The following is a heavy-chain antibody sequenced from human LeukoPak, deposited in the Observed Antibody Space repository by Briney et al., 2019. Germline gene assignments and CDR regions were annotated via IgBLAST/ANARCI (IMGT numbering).Heavy chain of an antibody. J-gene: IGHJ4*02. Sequence: GGSLRLSCAASGFTFSNSWVSWVRQAPGKGLEWVTNMKPDGSEKYYVDSVKGRFTISRDNAKNSLYLQMNSLRAEDTAVYYCARDGAGFDYWGQGALVTVSS. CDR2: MKPDGSEK. CDR1: GFTFSNSW. V-gene: IGHV3-7*01. D-gene: IGHD4/OR15-4a*01. CDR3: ARDGAGFDY.